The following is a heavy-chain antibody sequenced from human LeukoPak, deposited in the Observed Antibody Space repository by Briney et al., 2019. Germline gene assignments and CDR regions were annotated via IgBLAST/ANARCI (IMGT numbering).Heavy chain of an antibody. J-gene: IGHJ4*02. CDR2: INQSGST. Sequence: SETLSLTCAVYGGSFSGYYWSWIRQPPGKGLEWIGEINQSGSTNYNPSLKSRVTISVDTSKNQFSLKLSSVTAADTAVYYCARPRYSSGALLYWGQGTLVTVSS. D-gene: IGHD6-19*01. CDR1: GGSFSGYY. V-gene: IGHV4-34*01. CDR3: ARPRYSSGALLY.